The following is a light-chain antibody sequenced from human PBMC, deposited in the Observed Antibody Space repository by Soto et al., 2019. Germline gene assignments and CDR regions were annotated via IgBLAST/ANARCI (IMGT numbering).Light chain of an antibody. CDR1: QKIRSW. J-gene: IGKJ1*01. CDR3: QHYNSYSEA. CDR2: NAS. Sequence: DIQMTQSPSTMSGSVADRVTITCPASQKIRSWLAWYQQKPGKAHKLLIYNASTLKSGVPSRFSGSGSGTEFTLTISSLQPDDFATYYCQHYNSYSEAFGQGTKVDIK. V-gene: IGKV1-5*03.